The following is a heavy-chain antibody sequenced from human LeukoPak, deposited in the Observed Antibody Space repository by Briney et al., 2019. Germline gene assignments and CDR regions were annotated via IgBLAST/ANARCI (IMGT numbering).Heavy chain of an antibody. CDR3: AREAHSGYYYYYYMDV. D-gene: IGHD5-12*01. CDR2: INHSGST. V-gene: IGHV4-34*01. J-gene: IGHJ6*03. CDR1: GGSFSGYY. Sequence: SETLSLTCAVYGGSFSGYYWSWIRQPPGKGLEWIGEINHSGSTNYNPSLKSRVTISVDTSKNQFSLKLSSVTAADTAVYYCAREAHSGYYYYYYMDVWGKGTTVTISS.